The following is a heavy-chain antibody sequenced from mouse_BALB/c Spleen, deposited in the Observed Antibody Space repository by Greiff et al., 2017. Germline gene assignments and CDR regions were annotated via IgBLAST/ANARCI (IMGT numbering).Heavy chain of an antibody. CDR3: ARTETVDY. CDR2: ISYSGST. V-gene: IGHV3-8*02. J-gene: IGHJ2*01. CDR1: GDSFTSGY. Sequence: EVQRVESGASLVKPSQSLSLTCSATGDSFTSGYWNWVRKVPGNKLEYMGYISYSGSTNYYPSLKSRISIIRDTSKNQYYLQLNSVTTEDTASYYCARTETVDYWGQGTTLTVSS.